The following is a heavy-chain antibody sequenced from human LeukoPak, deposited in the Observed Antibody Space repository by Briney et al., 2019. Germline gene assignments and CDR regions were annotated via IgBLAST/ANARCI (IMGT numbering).Heavy chain of an antibody. Sequence: PGGSLRLSCAASGFTFSSYWMSWVRQPPGKGLEWIGSIYYSGSTYYNPSLKSRVTISVDTSKNQFYLKLSSVTAADTAVYYCARAVGSFDWLPLFDYWGQGTLVTVSS. J-gene: IGHJ4*02. V-gene: IGHV4-39*01. D-gene: IGHD3-9*01. CDR2: IYYSGST. CDR1: GFTFSSYW. CDR3: ARAVGSFDWLPLFDY.